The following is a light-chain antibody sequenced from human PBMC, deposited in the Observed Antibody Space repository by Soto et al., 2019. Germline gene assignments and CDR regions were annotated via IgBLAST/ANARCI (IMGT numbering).Light chain of an antibody. CDR3: GSYTGGNTYV. Sequence: QSVLTQPPSASGSPGQSVTISCTGTSSDVGGYNYVSWYQQHPGKAPKLMIFEVNKRPSGVPDRFSGSKSGNTASLTVSGLQAEYEADYYCGSYTGGNTYVFGSGKKVNV. V-gene: IGLV2-8*01. CDR1: SSDVGGYNY. J-gene: IGLJ1*01. CDR2: EVN.